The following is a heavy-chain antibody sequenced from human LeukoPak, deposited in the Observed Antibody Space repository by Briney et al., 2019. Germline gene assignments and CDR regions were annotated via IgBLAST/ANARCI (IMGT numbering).Heavy chain of an antibody. Sequence: GESLRISCKGSGYSFTSYWISWVRQMPGKGLEWMGRIDPSDSYTNYSPSFQGHVTISADKSISTAHLQWSSLKASDTAMYYCARRKVDTAMNYYYGMDVWGRGTTVTVSS. CDR1: GYSFTSYW. D-gene: IGHD5-18*01. CDR3: ARRKVDTAMNYYYGMDV. V-gene: IGHV5-10-1*01. CDR2: IDPSDSYT. J-gene: IGHJ6*02.